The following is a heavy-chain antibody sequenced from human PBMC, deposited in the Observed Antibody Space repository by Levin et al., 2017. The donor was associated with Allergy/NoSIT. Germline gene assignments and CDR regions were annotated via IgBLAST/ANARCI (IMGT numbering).Heavy chain of an antibody. D-gene: IGHD2-15*01. CDR2: ISSSGSTI. Sequence: SCAASGFTFSSYEMNWVRQAPGKGLEWVSYISSSGSTIYYADSVKGRFTISRDNAKNSLYLQMNSLRAEDTAVYYCLLGDMGYEWSRGDAFDIWGQGTMVTVSS. J-gene: IGHJ3*02. CDR1: GFTFSSYE. CDR3: LLGDMGYEWSRGDAFDI. V-gene: IGHV3-48*03.